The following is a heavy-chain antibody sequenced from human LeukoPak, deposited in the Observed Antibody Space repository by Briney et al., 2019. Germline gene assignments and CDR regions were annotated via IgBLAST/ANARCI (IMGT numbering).Heavy chain of an antibody. CDR3: AKEPLDGYSPDY. D-gene: IGHD5-24*01. J-gene: IGHJ4*02. CDR1: GFTFSSYG. CDR2: ISYDGSIK. V-gene: IGHV3-30*18. Sequence: GRSLRLSCAASGFTFSSYGMHWVRQAPGKGLEWVAVISYDGSIKYYADSVKGRFTISRDNSKDTLYLQMNSLRAEDTAVFYCAKEPLDGYSPDYWGQGTLVTVSS.